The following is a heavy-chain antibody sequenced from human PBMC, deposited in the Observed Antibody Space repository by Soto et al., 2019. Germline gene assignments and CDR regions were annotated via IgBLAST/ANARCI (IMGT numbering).Heavy chain of an antibody. V-gene: IGHV1-69*13. D-gene: IGHD3-22*01. CDR1: GGTFSSYA. J-gene: IGHJ4*02. CDR3: ARDYYDREQSYSFDY. Sequence: SVKVSCKASGGTFSSYAISWVRQAPGQGLEWMGGIIPIFGTANYAQKFQGRVTITADESTSTAYMELSSLRSEDTAVYYCARDYYDREQSYSFDYWGQGPLVPVS. CDR2: IIPIFGTA.